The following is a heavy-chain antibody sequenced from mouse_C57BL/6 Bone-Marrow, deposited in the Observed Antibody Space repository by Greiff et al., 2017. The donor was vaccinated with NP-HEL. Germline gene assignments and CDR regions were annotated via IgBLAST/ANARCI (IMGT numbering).Heavy chain of an antibody. CDR3: ASGTIYFDY. V-gene: IGHV5-17*01. CDR1: GFTFSDYG. Sequence: DVMLVESGGGLVKPGGSLKLSCAASGFTFSDYGMHWVRQAPEKGLEWVAYISSGSSTIYYADTVKGRFTISRDNAKNTLFLQMTSLRSEDTAMYYCASGTIYFDYWGQGTTLTVSS. J-gene: IGHJ2*01. D-gene: IGHD1-1*02. CDR2: ISSGSSTI.